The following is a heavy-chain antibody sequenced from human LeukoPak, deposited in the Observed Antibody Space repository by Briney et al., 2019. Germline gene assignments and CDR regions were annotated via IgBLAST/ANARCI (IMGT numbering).Heavy chain of an antibody. CDR3: ASQYYDFWSGYYVPTDY. J-gene: IGHJ4*02. CDR2: ISYDGSNK. D-gene: IGHD3-3*01. V-gene: IGHV3-30-3*01. CDR1: GFTFSSYA. Sequence: PGGSLRLSCAASGFTFSSYAMHWVRQAPGKGLEWVAVISYDGSNKYYADSVKGRFTISRDNSKNTLYLQMNSLRAEDTAVYYCASQYYDFWSGYYVPTDYWGQGTLVTVSS.